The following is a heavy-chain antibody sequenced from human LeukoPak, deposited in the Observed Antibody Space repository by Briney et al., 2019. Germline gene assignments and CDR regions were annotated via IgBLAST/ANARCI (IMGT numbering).Heavy chain of an antibody. CDR1: GFTFRSYW. D-gene: IGHD6-13*01. Sequence: GGSLRLSCAASGFTFRSYWMSWVRQAPGKGLEWVANIKQDGSEKYYVDSVKGRFTISRDNAKNSLYLQMNSLRAEDTAVYYCARDPRSSWLFDYWGQGTLVTVSS. V-gene: IGHV3-7*01. CDR2: IKQDGSEK. CDR3: ARDPRSSWLFDY. J-gene: IGHJ4*02.